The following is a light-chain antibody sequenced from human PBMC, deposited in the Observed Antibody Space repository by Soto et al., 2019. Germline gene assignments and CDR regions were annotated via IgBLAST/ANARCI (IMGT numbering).Light chain of an antibody. J-gene: IGKJ2*01. Sequence: EIVLTQSPGTLSLSPGERATISCRASQSVSSSYLAWYHQKPGQAPRLLIYGASSRATGIPDRCSGSGSGTDFTLTISRLEPEDFAVYYCQQYGSSPLYTFGQGTKLEIK. CDR3: QQYGSSPLYT. CDR2: GAS. V-gene: IGKV3-20*01. CDR1: QSVSSSY.